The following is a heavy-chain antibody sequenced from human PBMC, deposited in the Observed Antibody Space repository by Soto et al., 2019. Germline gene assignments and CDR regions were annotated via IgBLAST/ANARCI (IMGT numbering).Heavy chain of an antibody. CDR2: TYNSGNP. Sequence: QLQLQESGSGLVKPSQTLSLTCTVSGGSIRTGGYSWSWIRQPPGKGLEWIGNTYNSGNPYYNPSLKCRVTISVGGSKCQVSLKVSSVTAAAPAVYYCAREEYGDYGGYFDYCGQGSLVTVSS. CDR1: GGSIRTGGYS. V-gene: IGHV4-30-2*01. J-gene: IGHJ4*02. D-gene: IGHD4-17*01. CDR3: AREEYGDYGGYFDY.